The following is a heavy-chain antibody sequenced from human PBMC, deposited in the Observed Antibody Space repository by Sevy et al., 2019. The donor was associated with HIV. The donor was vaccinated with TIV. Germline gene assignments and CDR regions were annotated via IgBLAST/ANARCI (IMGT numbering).Heavy chain of an antibody. D-gene: IGHD3-22*01. J-gene: IGHJ4*02. CDR1: GHTLTEFS. V-gene: IGHV1-24*01. Sequence: ASVKVSCKVSGHTLTEFSMHWVRQAPGKGLEWMGTFDPEDGKRVHAQNFHGRVTMTEDTSTDTAYMELSSLRSEDTAVYYCTTTKDYYDSSGYPFDYWGQGTLVTVSS. CDR2: FDPEDGKR. CDR3: TTTKDYYDSSGYPFDY.